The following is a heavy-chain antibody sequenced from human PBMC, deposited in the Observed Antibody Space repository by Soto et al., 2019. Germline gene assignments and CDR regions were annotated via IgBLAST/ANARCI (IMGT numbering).Heavy chain of an antibody. Sequence: QVQLVQSGAEVKKPGASVKVSCKASGYTFTSYGISWVRQAPGQGLEWMGWISAYNGNTNYAQKLQGRVTMTTDTSTSTAYMELRSLRSDDTAVYYCARARSSDYFNSYYYYMDVWGKGTTVTVSS. CDR1: GYTFTSYG. D-gene: IGHD4-17*01. V-gene: IGHV1-18*01. CDR3: ARARSSDYFNSYYYYMDV. J-gene: IGHJ6*03. CDR2: ISAYNGNT.